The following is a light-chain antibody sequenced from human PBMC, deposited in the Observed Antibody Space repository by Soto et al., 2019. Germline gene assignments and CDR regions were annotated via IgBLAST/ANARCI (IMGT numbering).Light chain of an antibody. J-gene: IGLJ2*01. V-gene: IGLV2-14*01. Sequence: QSALTQPASVSGSPGQSITISCTGYITDLGAYDYVSWYQQHPGQVPKLIIFEVTNRPSGVPDRFSGSKSGNTASLTISGLQADDEADYYCSSYTISSTVVFGGGTKVTVL. CDR2: EVT. CDR1: ITDLGAYDY. CDR3: SSYTISSTVV.